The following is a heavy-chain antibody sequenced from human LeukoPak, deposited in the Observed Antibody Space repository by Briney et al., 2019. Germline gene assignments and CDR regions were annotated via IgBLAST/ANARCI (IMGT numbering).Heavy chain of an antibody. CDR3: ARTISLRGRSGPYYFDY. D-gene: IGHD3-9*01. Sequence: GGSLRLSCAASGFTVSSNYMSWVRQAPGKGLEWVSVIYSGGSTYYADSVKGRFTISRDNSKNTLYLQMNSLRAEDTAVYYCARTISLRGRSGPYYFDYWGQGTLVTVSS. J-gene: IGHJ4*02. CDR2: IYSGGST. V-gene: IGHV3-53*01. CDR1: GFTVSSNY.